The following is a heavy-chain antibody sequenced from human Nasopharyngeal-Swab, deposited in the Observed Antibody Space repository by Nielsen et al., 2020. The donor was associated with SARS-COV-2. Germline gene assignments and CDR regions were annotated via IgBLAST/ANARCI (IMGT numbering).Heavy chain of an antibody. D-gene: IGHD2-15*01. CDR3: ARMIYCSGGRCYCDPIDY. V-gene: IGHV1-2*06. CDR2: INPNSGDT. J-gene: IGHJ4*02. Sequence: ASVKVSCKTSGYTFTDYYMHWVRQAPGQGLEWMGRINPNSGDTNYAQNFQGRVTMTRDTSISTAYMELSRLRSDDTAVYYCARMIYCSGGRCYCDPIDYWGQGTLVTVSS. CDR1: GYTFTDYY.